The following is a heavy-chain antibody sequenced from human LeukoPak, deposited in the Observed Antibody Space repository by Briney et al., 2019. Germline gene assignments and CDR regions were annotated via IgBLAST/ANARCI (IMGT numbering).Heavy chain of an antibody. CDR1: GGSTSSSNYY. J-gene: IGHJ4*02. CDR3: ARLGAGPTYYDFWSGYSSFYFDY. D-gene: IGHD3-3*01. V-gene: IGHV4-39*01. CDR2: IHYSGDT. Sequence: SETLSLTCTVSGGSTSSSNYYWGWIRQPPGKGLEWIGGIHYSGDTYYNPSLKSRVTISVDTSKNQFSLKLGSVTAADTAVYYCARLGAGPTYYDFWSGYSSFYFDYWGQGTLVTVSS.